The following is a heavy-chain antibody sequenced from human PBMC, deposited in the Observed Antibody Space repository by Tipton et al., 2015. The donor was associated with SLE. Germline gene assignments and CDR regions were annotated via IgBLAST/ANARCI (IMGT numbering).Heavy chain of an antibody. CDR3: ARDGGYSYGYHY. D-gene: IGHD5-18*01. CDR1: GGSFSGYY. J-gene: IGHJ4*02. V-gene: IGHV4-34*09. CDR2: INHSGST. Sequence: TLSLTCAVNGGSFSGYYWSWIRQPPGKGLEWIGEINHSGSTNYNPSLKSRVTISVDTSKNQFSLKLSSVTAADTAVYYCARDGGYSYGYHYWGQGTLVTVSS.